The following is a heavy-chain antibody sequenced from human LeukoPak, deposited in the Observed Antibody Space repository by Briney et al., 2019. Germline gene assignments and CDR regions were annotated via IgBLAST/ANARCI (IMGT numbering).Heavy chain of an antibody. CDR2: IYYHSGST. CDR1: GGSISSSSYY. V-gene: IGHV4-39*07. CDR3: ARVGSSWPHYYFDY. Sequence: SETLSLTCTVSGGSISSSSYYWGWIRQPPGKGLEWIGNIYYHSGSTYYNPPLKSRVTISVDTSKNQFSLKLYSVTAADTAVYYCARVGSSWPHYYFDYWGQGTLVTVSS. D-gene: IGHD6-13*01. J-gene: IGHJ4*02.